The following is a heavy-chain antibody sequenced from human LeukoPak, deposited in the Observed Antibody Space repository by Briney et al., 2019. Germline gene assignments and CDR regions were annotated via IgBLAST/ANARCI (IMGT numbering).Heavy chain of an antibody. CDR1: GYTFTKEA. J-gene: IGHJ4*02. CDR3: ARRDYDILTGEFDY. CDR2: ISAYNGNT. Sequence: GASVKVSCKAFGYTFTKEAISWVRQAPGQGLEWMGWISAYNGNTNYAQKLQGRVTMTTGTSTSTAYMELSRLRSDDTAVYYCARRDYDILTGEFDYWGQGTLVTVSS. V-gene: IGHV1-18*01. D-gene: IGHD3-9*01.